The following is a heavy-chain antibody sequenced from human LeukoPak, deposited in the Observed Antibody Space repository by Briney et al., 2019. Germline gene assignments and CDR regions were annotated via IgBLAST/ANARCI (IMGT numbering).Heavy chain of an antibody. CDR3: ARDLNGYSYGYLTFDY. V-gene: IGHV3-48*03. CDR1: GFTFSSYE. Sequence: AGGSLRLSCAASGFTFSSYEMNWVRQAPGKGVEGVSYISSSGSNIYYADSVKGRFTISRDNAKNSLYLQMNSLRAEDTAVYYCARDLNGYSYGYLTFDYWGQGTLVTVSS. J-gene: IGHJ4*02. D-gene: IGHD5-18*01. CDR2: ISSSGSNI.